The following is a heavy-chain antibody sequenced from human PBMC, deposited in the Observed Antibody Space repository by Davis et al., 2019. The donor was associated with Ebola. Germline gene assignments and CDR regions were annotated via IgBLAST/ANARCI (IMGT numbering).Heavy chain of an antibody. D-gene: IGHD3-3*01. CDR2: IRSKAYGGTT. V-gene: IGHV3-49*04. CDR1: GFTFSNAW. Sequence: GESLKISCAASGFTFSNAWMSWVRQAPGKGLEWVGFIRSKAYGGTTEYAASVKGRFTISRDDSKSIAYLQMNSLKTEDTAVYYCTRASWSGYYNYYYYYGMDVWGQGTTVTVSS. J-gene: IGHJ6*02. CDR3: TRASWSGYYNYYYYYGMDV.